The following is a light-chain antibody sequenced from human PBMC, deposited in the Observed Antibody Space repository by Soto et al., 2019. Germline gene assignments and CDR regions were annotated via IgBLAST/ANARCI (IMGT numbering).Light chain of an antibody. CDR1: QSVSSY. CDR2: DAS. V-gene: IGKV3-11*01. J-gene: IGKJ3*01. Sequence: EIVLTQSPATLSLSPGERATLSCRASQSVSSYLAWYQQKPGQAPRLLIYDASNRATGIPARFSGSVSGTDFPLTISSLEPEDFAVYYCQQRSNWPPFTFGPGTKVEIK. CDR3: QQRSNWPPFT.